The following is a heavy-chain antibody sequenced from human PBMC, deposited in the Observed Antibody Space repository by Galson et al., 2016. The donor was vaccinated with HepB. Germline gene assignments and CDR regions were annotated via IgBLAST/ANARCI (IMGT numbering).Heavy chain of an antibody. CDR1: GVTFNTYA. V-gene: IGHV1-69*13. D-gene: IGHD1-26*01. CDR3: ARASWEFPSNVDY. J-gene: IGHJ4*02. CDR2: IIPIFGTA. Sequence: SVKVSCKASGVTFNTYAISWVRQAPGQGLEWMGGIIPIFGTANYAQKFQGRVTITADGSTSTAYMELSSLRSDDTAVYYCARASWEFPSNVDYWGQGTLVTVSS.